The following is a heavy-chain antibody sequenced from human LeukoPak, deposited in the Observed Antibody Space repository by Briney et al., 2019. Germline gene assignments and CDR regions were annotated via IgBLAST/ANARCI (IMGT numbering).Heavy chain of an antibody. CDR2: IKQDGSEK. CDR3: ARGGHYGDYPYGMDV. D-gene: IGHD4-17*01. CDR1: GFTFSSYW. J-gene: IGHJ6*02. Sequence: TGGSLRLSCAASGFTFSSYWMSWVRQAPGKGLEWVANIKQDGSEKYYVDSVKGRFTISRDNAKNSLYQQMNSLRAEDTAVYYCARGGHYGDYPYGMDVWGQGTTVTVSS. V-gene: IGHV3-7*01.